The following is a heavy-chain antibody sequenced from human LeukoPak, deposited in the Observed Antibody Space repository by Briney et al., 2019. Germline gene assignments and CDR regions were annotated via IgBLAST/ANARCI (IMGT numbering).Heavy chain of an antibody. J-gene: IGHJ5*02. Sequence: GGSLRLSCAASGFTFSSYWMSWVRQAPGKGLEWVANIKQDASEKYYVDSVKGRFTISRDNAKNSLYLQMNSLRAEDTAVYYCAIYRGPYGYDSSGFFWFDPWGQGTLVTVSS. CDR1: GFTFSSYW. V-gene: IGHV3-7*01. CDR3: AIYRGPYGYDSSGFFWFDP. D-gene: IGHD3-22*01. CDR2: IKQDASEK.